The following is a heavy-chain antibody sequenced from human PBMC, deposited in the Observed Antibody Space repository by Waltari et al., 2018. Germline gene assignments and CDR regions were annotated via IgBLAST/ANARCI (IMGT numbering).Heavy chain of an antibody. V-gene: IGHV4-34*01. CDR1: GGSFSGYY. CDR3: ARLGAAGRGYYYGMDV. Sequence: QVQLQQWGAGLLKPSETLSLTCAVYGGSFSGYYWSWIRQPPGKGLEWIGEINHSGSTNDNPSLTRRVTISVDTSKNQFSLKLSSVTAADTAVYYCARLGAAGRGYYYGMDVWGQGTTVTVSS. J-gene: IGHJ6*02. CDR2: INHSGST. D-gene: IGHD6-13*01.